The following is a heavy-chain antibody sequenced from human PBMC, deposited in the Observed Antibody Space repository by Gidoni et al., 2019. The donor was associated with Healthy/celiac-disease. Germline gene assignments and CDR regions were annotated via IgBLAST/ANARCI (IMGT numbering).Heavy chain of an antibody. CDR1: GFTFSSYS. J-gene: IGHJ4*02. CDR2: ISSSSSTI. Sequence: EVQLVESGGGLVQPGGSLRLSCAASGFTFSSYSMNWVRQAPGKGLEWVSYISSSSSTIYYADSVKGRFTISRDNAKNSLYLQKNSLRAEDTAVYYCAREWSSTSSTKSGFDYWGQGTLVTVSS. V-gene: IGHV3-48*01. CDR3: AREWSSTSSTKSGFDY. D-gene: IGHD2-2*01.